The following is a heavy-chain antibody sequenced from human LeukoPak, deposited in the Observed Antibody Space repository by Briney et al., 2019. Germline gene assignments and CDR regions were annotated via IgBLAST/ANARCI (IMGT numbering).Heavy chain of an antibody. CDR2: INHSGSN. Sequence: PSETLSLTCAVYGGSFSGYYWSWIRQPPGKGLEWIGEINHSGSNNHNPSLKRRVTISVDTSKNQFSLKLSSVTAADTAVYYCARGGGGRYFDYWGQGTLVTVSS. D-gene: IGHD3-16*01. CDR1: GGSFSGYY. V-gene: IGHV4-34*01. J-gene: IGHJ4*02. CDR3: ARGGGGRYFDY.